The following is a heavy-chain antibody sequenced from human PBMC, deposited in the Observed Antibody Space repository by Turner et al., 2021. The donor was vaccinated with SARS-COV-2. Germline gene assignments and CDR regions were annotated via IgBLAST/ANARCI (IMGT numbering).Heavy chain of an antibody. V-gene: IGHV3-73*01. D-gene: IGHD3-3*01. CDR1: GFTFSGSA. J-gene: IGHJ6*02. CDR2: IRSKAKSYAT. Sequence: EVQLVESGGGLVQPGGSLILSCAASGFTFSGSAMHWGRQASGKGLEWVGRIRSKAKSYATAYAASVKGRFTISRDDSKNTAYVQMNSLKTEDTAVYYCTRPRLYDPYGMDVWGQGTTVTVSS. CDR3: TRPRLYDPYGMDV.